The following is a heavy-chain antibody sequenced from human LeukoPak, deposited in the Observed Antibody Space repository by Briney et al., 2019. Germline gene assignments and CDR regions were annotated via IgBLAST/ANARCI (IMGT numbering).Heavy chain of an antibody. CDR1: GGTFSSYA. Sequence: SVKDSCKASGGTFSSYAISWVRQAPGQGLEWMGGIIPIFGTANYAQKFQGRGTITTDESTSTAYMELSSLRSEDTAVYYCAREKRWLQLRYNWFDPWGQGTLVTVSS. J-gene: IGHJ5*02. D-gene: IGHD5-24*01. V-gene: IGHV1-69*05. CDR3: AREKRWLQLRYNWFDP. CDR2: IIPIFGTA.